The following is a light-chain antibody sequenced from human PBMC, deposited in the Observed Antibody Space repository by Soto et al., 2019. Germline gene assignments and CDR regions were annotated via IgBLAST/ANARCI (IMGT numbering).Light chain of an antibody. J-gene: IGLJ1*01. V-gene: IGLV1-40*01. CDR1: SSNIGAGYD. Sequence: HSVLTQPPSVSRAPLERVSITCNGSSSNIGAGYDVHWYQQLPGTAPKLLIYGNSNRPSGVPDRFSGSKSGTSASLAITGLQAEDEADYYCQSYDSSLSGSYVFGTGTKVTVL. CDR3: QSYDSSLSGSYV. CDR2: GNS.